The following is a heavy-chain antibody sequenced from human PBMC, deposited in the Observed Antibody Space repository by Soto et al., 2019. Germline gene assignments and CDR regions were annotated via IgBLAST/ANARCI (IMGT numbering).Heavy chain of an antibody. J-gene: IGHJ6*03. CDR1: GGSFSGYY. V-gene: IGHV4-34*01. CDR3: ARGQMDIGIVATMPHYYYYYMDV. Sequence: SETLSLTCAVYGGSFSGYYWSWIRQPPGKGLEWIGEINHSGSTNYNPSLKSRVTISVDTSKNQFSLKLSSVTAADTAVYYCARGQMDIGIVATMPHYYYYYMDVWGKGTTVTVSS. CDR2: INHSGST. D-gene: IGHD5-12*01.